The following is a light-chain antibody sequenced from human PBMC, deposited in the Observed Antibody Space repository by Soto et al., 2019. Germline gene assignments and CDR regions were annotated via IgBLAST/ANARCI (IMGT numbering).Light chain of an antibody. V-gene: IGKV3-15*01. CDR3: QQRSNWPPNT. CDR1: QNIGNK. CDR2: GAS. J-gene: IGKJ5*01. Sequence: IVMTQSPGTLSVSPGERATLSCRSIQNIGNKVGWYQQKPGQAPRLLIYGASTRATGIPVRFSGSGSGTEFTLTISSLEPEDFAVYYCQQRSNWPPNTFGQGTRLEIK.